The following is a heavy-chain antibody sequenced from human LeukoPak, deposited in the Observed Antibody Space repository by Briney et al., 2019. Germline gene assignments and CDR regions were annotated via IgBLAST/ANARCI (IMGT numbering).Heavy chain of an antibody. Sequence: PGGSLRFSCAASGFTLSYAWMSWVRQAPGKGLEWLGRIKSKADGGTTDYAAPVKGRISISRDDSKNTLYLQVNSLKTEDTAVYYCTTYRYYYDSSGYDYWGQGTLVPVSS. J-gene: IGHJ4*02. D-gene: IGHD3-22*01. V-gene: IGHV3-15*01. CDR1: GFTLSYAW. CDR2: IKSKADGGTT. CDR3: TTYRYYYDSSGYDY.